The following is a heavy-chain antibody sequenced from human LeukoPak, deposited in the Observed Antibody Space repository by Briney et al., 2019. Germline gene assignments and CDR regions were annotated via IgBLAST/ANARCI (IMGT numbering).Heavy chain of an antibody. CDR2: IYSGGST. V-gene: IGHV4-39*07. J-gene: IGHJ5*02. CDR1: GGSISSSSYY. CDR3: ARTGSGIFNWFDP. D-gene: IGHD3-10*01. Sequence: SETLSLTCTVSGGSISSSSYYWGWIRQPPGKGLEWVASIYSGGSTYYNPSLKSRVTISVDTPMNQFSLKLSSVTAAGTAVYYCARTGSGIFNWFDPWGQGTLVTVSS.